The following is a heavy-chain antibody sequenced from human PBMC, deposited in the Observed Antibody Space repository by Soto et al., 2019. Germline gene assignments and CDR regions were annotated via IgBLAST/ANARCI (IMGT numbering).Heavy chain of an antibody. J-gene: IGHJ4*02. D-gene: IGHD4-17*01. Sequence: GGSLRLSCAASGFPFSNYAMHWVRQAPGKGLEWVAVISYDGSNTYYADSVKGRFTISRDNSKNTLSLRMDSLRADDTAVYFCARRPVTYYFDYWGQGTLVTVSS. V-gene: IGHV3-30-3*01. CDR3: ARRPVTYYFDY. CDR2: ISYDGSNT. CDR1: GFPFSNYA.